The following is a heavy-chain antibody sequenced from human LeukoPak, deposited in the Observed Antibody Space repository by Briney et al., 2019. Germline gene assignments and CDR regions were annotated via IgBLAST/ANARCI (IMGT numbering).Heavy chain of an antibody. CDR2: IYYSGNIYYSGNT. CDR3: ARSGHIHNFDY. D-gene: IGHD2-21*01. V-gene: IGHV4-59*01. Sequence: SETLSLTCPVSGGSISNFYWTWIRQPPGKGLEWIGYIYYSGNIYYSGNTNHNPSLKSRVTVSVDASKNQFSLKLNSVTAADTAVYYCARSGHIHNFDYWGQGTLVTVSS. CDR1: GGSISNFY. J-gene: IGHJ4*02.